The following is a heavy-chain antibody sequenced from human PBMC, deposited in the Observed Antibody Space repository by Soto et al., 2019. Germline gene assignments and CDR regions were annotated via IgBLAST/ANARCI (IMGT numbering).Heavy chain of an antibody. J-gene: IGHJ3*02. Sequence: QVQLVESGGGVVQPGRSLRLSCAASGFTFSSYGMHWVRQAPGKGLEWVAVIWYDGSNKYYADSVKGRFTISRDNSKNTLYLQMNSLRAEDTAVYYCAMSAAAGTLYPGRAFDIWGQGTMVTVSS. D-gene: IGHD6-13*01. CDR1: GFTFSSYG. CDR3: AMSAAAGTLYPGRAFDI. CDR2: IWYDGSNK. V-gene: IGHV3-33*01.